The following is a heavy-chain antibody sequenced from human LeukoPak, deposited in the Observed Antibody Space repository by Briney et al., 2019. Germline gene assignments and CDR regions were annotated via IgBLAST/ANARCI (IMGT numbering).Heavy chain of an antibody. CDR3: AREGGATSFDY. J-gene: IGHJ4*02. CDR1: GFTFSSYW. CDR2: INSDGSST. D-gene: IGHD1-26*01. Sequence: GGSLRLSCAASGFTFSSYWMHWVRQAPGKGLVWVSRINSDGSSTGYADSVKGRFTISRDNAKNTLYLQMNSLRAEDTAVYYCAREGGATSFDYWGQGTLVTVSS. V-gene: IGHV3-74*01.